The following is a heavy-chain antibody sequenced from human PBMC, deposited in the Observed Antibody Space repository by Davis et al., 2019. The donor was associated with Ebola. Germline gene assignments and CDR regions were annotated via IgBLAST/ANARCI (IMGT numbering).Heavy chain of an antibody. D-gene: IGHD6-19*01. CDR1: GFTFSGSA. V-gene: IGHV3-73*01. CDR2: IRSKANSYAT. J-gene: IGHJ4*02. CDR3: TSQALRGWYEY. Sequence: GECLKISCAASGFTFSGSAMHWVRQASGKGLEWVGRIRSKANSYATAYAASVKGRFTISRDDSKNTAYLQMNSLKTEDTAVYYCTSQALRGWYEYRGQGNLVNVS.